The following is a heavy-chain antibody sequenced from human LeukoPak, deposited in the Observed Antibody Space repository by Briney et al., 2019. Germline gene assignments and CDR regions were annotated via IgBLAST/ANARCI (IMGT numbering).Heavy chain of an antibody. CDR1: GFTFSSYA. D-gene: IGHD3-22*01. J-gene: IGHJ5*02. Sequence: GRSLRLSCAASGFTFSSYAMHWVRQAPGKGLEWVAVISYDGSNKYYADSVKGRFTISRDNSKNTLYLQMNSLRAEDTAVYYCAKETMIDNWFDPWGQGTLVTVSS. CDR3: AKETMIDNWFDP. V-gene: IGHV3-30*04. CDR2: ISYDGSNK.